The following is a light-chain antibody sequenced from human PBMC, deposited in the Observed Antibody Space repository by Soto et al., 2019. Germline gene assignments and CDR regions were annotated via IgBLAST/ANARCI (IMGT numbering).Light chain of an antibody. J-gene: IGKJ1*01. V-gene: IGKV3-20*01. Sequence: EIVLTQSPGTMSLSPGERATLSCRASQSVSSSSLAWYQQKRGQAPRLLIHDASSRATGIPDRFSGSGSGKEFDITISRLEPEDFAVYYFQQYGGSPLTFGQGTQVEVK. CDR2: DAS. CDR1: QSVSSSS. CDR3: QQYGGSPLT.